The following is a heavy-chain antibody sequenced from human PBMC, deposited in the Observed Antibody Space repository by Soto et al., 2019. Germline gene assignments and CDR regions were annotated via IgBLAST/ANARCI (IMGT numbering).Heavy chain of an antibody. CDR2: IIPNLGIT. Sequence: QVQLVQSGAEVKKPGSSVKVSCKASGGTLSSYTFSWVRQAPGQGLEWMGRIIPNLGITNYAQKFQGRITIIVDKSTSTAYMELSSLRSEDTAVYYCARDKAYCSGANCPDFDYWGQGCLVTGSS. V-gene: IGHV1-69*08. D-gene: IGHD2-15*01. CDR3: ARDKAYCSGANCPDFDY. CDR1: GGTLSSYT. J-gene: IGHJ4*02.